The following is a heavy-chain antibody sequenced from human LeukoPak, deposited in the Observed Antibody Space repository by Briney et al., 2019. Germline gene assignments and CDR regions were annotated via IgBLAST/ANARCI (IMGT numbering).Heavy chain of an antibody. CDR3: ARDPERTAMSS. CDR2: IYSGGST. Sequence: GGSLRLSCAASGFTVSSNFLSWVRQAPGKGLEWVSLIYSGGSTDYTDSVKGRFTISRDNSKNTLYLQMNSLRAEDTAVYYCARDPERTAMSSWGQGTLVTVSS. J-gene: IGHJ5*02. V-gene: IGHV3-53*01. CDR1: GFTVSSNF. D-gene: IGHD5-18*01.